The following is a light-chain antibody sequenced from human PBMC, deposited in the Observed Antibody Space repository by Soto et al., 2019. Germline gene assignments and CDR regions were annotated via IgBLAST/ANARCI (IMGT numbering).Light chain of an antibody. V-gene: IGLV2-14*01. CDR2: DVS. CDR3: SSYTSSSTWV. J-gene: IGLJ1*01. Sequence: SGLTPPASVTGSPGQSITISCTGTSSDVGGYNYVSWYQQHPGKAPKLMIYDVSNRPSGVSNRFSGSKSGNTASLTISGLQAEDEADYYCSSYTSSSTWVFGTGTKVTVL. CDR1: SSDVGGYNY.